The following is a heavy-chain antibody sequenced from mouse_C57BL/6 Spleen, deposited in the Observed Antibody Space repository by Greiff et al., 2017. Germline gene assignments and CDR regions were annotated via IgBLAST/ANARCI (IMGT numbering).Heavy chain of an antibody. Sequence: QVQLQQSGAELVKPGASVKLSCKASGYTFTSYGMQWVKQRPGQGLEWIGEIDPSESYTNYNQKFKGKATLTVDTSSSTAYMQLSSLTSEDSAVYYCASGGYGNYRFAYWGQGTLVTVSA. V-gene: IGHV1-50*01. D-gene: IGHD2-1*01. J-gene: IGHJ3*01. CDR2: IDPSESYT. CDR3: ASGGYGNYRFAY. CDR1: GYTFTSYG.